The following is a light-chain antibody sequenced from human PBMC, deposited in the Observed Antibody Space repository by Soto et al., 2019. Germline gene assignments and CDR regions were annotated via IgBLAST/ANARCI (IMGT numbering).Light chain of an antibody. CDR3: ATWDISLSAGRV. CDR1: SSNIGNNY. J-gene: IGLJ1*01. Sequence: QSVLTQPPSVSAAPGQKVTISCSGSSSNIGNNYVSWYQQLPGAAPKLLIYENNKRPSGTPDRFSGSKSGTSATLGITGLQTGDEADYYCATWDISLSAGRVFGTGTKVTV. V-gene: IGLV1-51*02. CDR2: ENN.